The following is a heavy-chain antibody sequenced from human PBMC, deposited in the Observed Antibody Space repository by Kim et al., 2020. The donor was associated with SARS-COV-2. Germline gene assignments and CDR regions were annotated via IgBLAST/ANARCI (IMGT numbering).Heavy chain of an antibody. V-gene: IGHV3-23*01. J-gene: IGHJ4*02. Sequence: GGSLILSCAASGFTFSNYAMSWVRQAPGKGLEWVSAISGSGANTYYADSVKGRFTISRDSSKNTLYLQMNSLRAEDTAVYYCAKDGGRGGGSCFNYWGQGTLVTVSS. D-gene: IGHD2-15*01. CDR2: ISGSGANT. CDR1: GFTFSNYA. CDR3: AKDGGRGGGSCFNY.